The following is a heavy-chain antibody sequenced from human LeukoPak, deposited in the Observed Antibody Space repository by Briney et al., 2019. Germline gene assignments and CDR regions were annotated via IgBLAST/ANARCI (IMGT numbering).Heavy chain of an antibody. D-gene: IGHD1-1*01. CDR2: ISGSGGST. J-gene: IGHJ4*02. CDR1: GFTFSSYA. Sequence: GGSLRLSCAASGFTFSSYAMSWVRQAPGKGLEWVSAISGSGGSTYYADSVKGRFTISRDNSKNTLYLQMNSLRAEDTAVYYCAKDHRELERRGPIDYWGQGTLVTVSS. V-gene: IGHV3-23*01. CDR3: AKDHRELERRGPIDY.